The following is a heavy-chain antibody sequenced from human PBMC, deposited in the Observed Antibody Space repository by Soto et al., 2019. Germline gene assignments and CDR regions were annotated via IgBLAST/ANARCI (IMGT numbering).Heavy chain of an antibody. Sequence: EVQLVQSGAEVKKPGESLRISCKGSGYSFTTYWITWVRQMPGKGLEWLGRIDPSDSYTNYSPSLQGHVTISADKSISTAYLQWSSLKASDTAIYYCARRYSDSRTDYWGQGTLVTVSS. V-gene: IGHV5-10-1*03. D-gene: IGHD3-9*01. J-gene: IGHJ4*02. CDR2: IDPSDSYT. CDR3: ARRYSDSRTDY. CDR1: GYSFTTYW.